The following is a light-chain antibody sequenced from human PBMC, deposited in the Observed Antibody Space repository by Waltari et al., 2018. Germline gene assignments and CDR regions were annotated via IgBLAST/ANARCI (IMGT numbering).Light chain of an antibody. CDR3: HVWHAHFDPGV. CDR2: YDS. J-gene: IGLJ1*01. V-gene: IGLV3-21*04. Sequence: SYVLTQPPSVSVAPGETASITCGGDNIGSYSVHWYQQKPGQAPLLIIFYDSDRPSGIPARVSGSNAGNTATLTITSVEAGDEARYYCHVWHAHFDPGVFGTGTEVTVL. CDR1: NIGSYS.